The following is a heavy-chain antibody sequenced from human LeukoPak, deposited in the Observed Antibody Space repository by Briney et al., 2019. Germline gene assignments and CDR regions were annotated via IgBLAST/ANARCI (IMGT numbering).Heavy chain of an antibody. D-gene: IGHD1-7*01. CDR3: ARERRETGTSYFDY. CDR2: INPNSGGT. V-gene: IGHV1-2*02. CDR1: GYTFTGYY. J-gene: IGHJ4*02. Sequence: ASVKVSCKASGYTFTGYYMHWVRQAPGQGLEWMEWINPNSGGTNYAQKFQGRVTMTRDTSISTAYMELSRLRSDDTAVYYCARERRETGTSYFDYWGQGTLVTVSS.